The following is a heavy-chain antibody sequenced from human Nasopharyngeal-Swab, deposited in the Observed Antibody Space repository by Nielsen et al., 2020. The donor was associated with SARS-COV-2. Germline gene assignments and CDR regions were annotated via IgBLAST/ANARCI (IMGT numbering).Heavy chain of an antibody. V-gene: IGHV4-31*02. CDR3: ARDCKDSRGHYFDY. D-gene: IGHD3-22*01. Sequence: RQAPGKGLEWIGYIYYSGSTYYNPSLKSRVTISVDTSKNRFSLKLSSVTAAVTAVYYCARDCKDSRGHYFDYWGQGTLVTVSS. J-gene: IGHJ4*02. CDR2: IYYSGST.